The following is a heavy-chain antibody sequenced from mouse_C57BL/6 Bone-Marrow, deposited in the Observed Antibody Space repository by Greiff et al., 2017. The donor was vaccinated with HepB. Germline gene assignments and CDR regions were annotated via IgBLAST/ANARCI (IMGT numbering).Heavy chain of an antibody. V-gene: IGHV1-52*01. CDR1: GYTFTSYW. CDR2: IDPSDSET. CDR3: ARSVITTVVAPSWYFDV. Sequence: QVQLQQPGAELVRPGSSVKLSCKASGYTFTSYWMHWVKQRPIQGLEWIGNIDPSDSETHYNQKFKDKATLTVDKSYSTAYMQLSSLTSEDSAVYYCARSVITTVVAPSWYFDVWGTGTTVTVSS. J-gene: IGHJ1*03. D-gene: IGHD1-1*01.